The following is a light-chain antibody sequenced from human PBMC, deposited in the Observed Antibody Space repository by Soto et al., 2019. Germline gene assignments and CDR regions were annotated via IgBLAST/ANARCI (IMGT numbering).Light chain of an antibody. J-gene: IGLJ3*02. Sequence: QAVVRQPPSVSGAPGQRVSLSCTGSSSNIGAGYDVHWYHQLPGTAPKLLIYGNKNRPSGVPDRFSGSKSGTSASLVITGLQAEDEGTYYCQSHDTSLSAWVFGGGTKVTVL. CDR2: GNK. V-gene: IGLV1-40*01. CDR3: QSHDTSLSAWV. CDR1: SSNIGAGYD.